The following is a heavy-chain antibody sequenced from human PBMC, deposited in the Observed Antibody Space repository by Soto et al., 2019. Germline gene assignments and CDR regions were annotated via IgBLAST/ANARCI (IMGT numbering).Heavy chain of an antibody. CDR2: TNPNSGNT. CDR1: GYTFTSYD. Sequence: GASVKVSCKASGYTFTSYDINRVRQATGQGLEWMGWTNPNSGNTGYAQKFQGRVTMTRNTSISTAYMELSSLRSEDTAVYYCARVGDFWSGYYLGYWGQGTLVTVSS. V-gene: IGHV1-8*01. J-gene: IGHJ4*02. CDR3: ARVGDFWSGYYLGY. D-gene: IGHD3-3*01.